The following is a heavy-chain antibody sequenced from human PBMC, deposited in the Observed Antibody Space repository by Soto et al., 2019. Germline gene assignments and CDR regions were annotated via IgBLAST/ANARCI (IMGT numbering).Heavy chain of an antibody. CDR1: DGSIRSGGYY. Sequence: QTLSLSCTVCDGSIRSGGYYWSWIRQQPGKGLEWIGYIYYSGSTYYNPSLKSRVTISVDTSKNQFSLKLSSVTAADTAVYYCARYRVSSYYYDSSGPLGYFDYWGQGTLVTVSS. CDR3: ARYRVSSYYYDSSGPLGYFDY. J-gene: IGHJ4*02. D-gene: IGHD3-22*01. CDR2: IYYSGST. V-gene: IGHV4-31*03.